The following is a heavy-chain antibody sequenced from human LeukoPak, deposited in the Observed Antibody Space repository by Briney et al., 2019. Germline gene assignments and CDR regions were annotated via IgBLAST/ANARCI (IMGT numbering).Heavy chain of an antibody. CDR2: IYSGGST. V-gene: IGHV3-53*01. CDR1: GFTFSSYS. Sequence: GGSLRLSCAASGFTFSSYSMNWVRQAPGKGLEWVSVIYSGGSTYYADSVKGRFTISRDNSKNTLYLQMNSLRAEDTAVYYCARVAAGTDYWGQGTLVTVSS. J-gene: IGHJ4*02. D-gene: IGHD6-19*01. CDR3: ARVAAGTDY.